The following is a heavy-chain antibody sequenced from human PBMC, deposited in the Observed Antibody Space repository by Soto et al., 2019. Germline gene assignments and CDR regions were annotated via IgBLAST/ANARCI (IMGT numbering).Heavy chain of an antibody. J-gene: IGHJ4*02. CDR1: GFTFSDFF. V-gene: IGHV3-11*06. D-gene: IGHD5-18*01. CDR2: ISSTSTHT. CDR3: ARDRSYGDVDY. Sequence: GGSLRLSCAASGFTFSDFFMSWLRQAPGKGLEWVSFISSTSTHTTYADSVKGRFTVSRDNAKNSLYLQVTSLRVEDTAVYYCARDRSYGDVDYWGPGTLVTVSS.